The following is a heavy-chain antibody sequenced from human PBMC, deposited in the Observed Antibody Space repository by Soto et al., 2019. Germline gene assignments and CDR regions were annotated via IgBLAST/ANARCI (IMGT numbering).Heavy chain of an antibody. CDR3: SSPQRISWLVT. CDR2: TYYRSKWYY. J-gene: IGHJ4*02. V-gene: IGHV6-1*01. Sequence: SETLSRTCAISGDSVSSNHATWDWIRQSPSRSLEWLGRTYYRSKWYYDYALSVKSRITISPDTSNNQLSLQLNSVTPDDTAVSGASSPQRISWLVTWGQGTLVNASS. D-gene: IGHD5-12*01. CDR1: GDSVSSNHAT.